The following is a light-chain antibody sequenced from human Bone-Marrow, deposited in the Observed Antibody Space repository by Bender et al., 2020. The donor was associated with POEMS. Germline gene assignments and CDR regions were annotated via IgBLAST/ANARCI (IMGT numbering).Light chain of an antibody. CDR3: HVWEISSDHV. CDR1: NIGSKS. V-gene: IGLV3-21*03. Sequence: SYVLTQPPSVSVAPGKTATITCGGDNIGSKSVHWYQQKPGQAPVLVVYDDSDRPSGIPERFSGSNSGNTATLTISRVEAGDEADYYCHVWEISSDHVFGTGTKVTVL. CDR2: DDS. J-gene: IGLJ1*01.